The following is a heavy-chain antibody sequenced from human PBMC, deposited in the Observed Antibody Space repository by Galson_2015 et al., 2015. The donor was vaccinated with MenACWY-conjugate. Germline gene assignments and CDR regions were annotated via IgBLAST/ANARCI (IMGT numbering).Heavy chain of an antibody. CDR1: GDSISSSNW. D-gene: IGHD3-3*02. Sequence: SETLSLTCAVSGDSISSSNWWSWVRQPPGKGLEWLGGVSQSGRTNYNPSLKSRLTMSVDKSKNQFSLKLTSVTAADTAVYYCARDFSTDPRTFELWGQGTMVTVSS. V-gene: IGHV4-4*02. J-gene: IGHJ3*01. CDR2: VSQSGRT. CDR3: ARDFSTDPRTFEL.